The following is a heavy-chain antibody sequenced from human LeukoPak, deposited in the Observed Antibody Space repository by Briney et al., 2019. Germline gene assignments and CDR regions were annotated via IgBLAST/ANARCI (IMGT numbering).Heavy chain of an antibody. CDR3: TTDNNCGGDCYDY. CDR1: GFTFSSYS. CDR2: ISSSSSYI. D-gene: IGHD2-21*02. V-gene: IGHV3-21*03. J-gene: IGHJ4*02. Sequence: GGSLRLSCAASGFTFSSYSMNWVRQAPGKGLEWVSSISSSSSYIYYADSVKGRFTISRDNAKNSLYLQMNSLRAEDTAVYYCTTDNNCGGDCYDYWGQGTLVTVSS.